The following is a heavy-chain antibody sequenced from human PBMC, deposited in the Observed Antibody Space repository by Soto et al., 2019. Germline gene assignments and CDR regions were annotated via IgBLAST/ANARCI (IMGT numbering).Heavy chain of an antibody. Sequence: GGSLRVSCAASGFTFSSYSRNWVSPAPGKGLEWASSISSSSSYIYYADSVKGRFTISRDNAKNSLYLQMNSLRAEDTAVYYCARVPYLYSYGFFQHWGQGTLVTVSS. D-gene: IGHD5-18*01. CDR3: ARVPYLYSYGFFQH. CDR1: GFTFSSYS. CDR2: ISSSSSYI. J-gene: IGHJ1*01. V-gene: IGHV3-21*01.